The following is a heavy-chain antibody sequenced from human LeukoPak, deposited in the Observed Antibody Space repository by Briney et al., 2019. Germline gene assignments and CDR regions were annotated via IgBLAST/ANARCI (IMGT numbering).Heavy chain of an antibody. D-gene: IGHD1-1*01. Sequence: ASVKVSCKAFGYTFDTSSITWVRQAPGQRLEWMGWISPQSGNKQYAQGVQGRVTMTTDTSRSTAYMELRSLRPDDTAVYYCTRVRNSNNWWGAFDVWGQGTMVTVSS. CDR3: TRVRNSNNWWGAFDV. CDR2: ISPQSGNK. V-gene: IGHV1-18*01. CDR1: GYTFDTSS. J-gene: IGHJ3*01.